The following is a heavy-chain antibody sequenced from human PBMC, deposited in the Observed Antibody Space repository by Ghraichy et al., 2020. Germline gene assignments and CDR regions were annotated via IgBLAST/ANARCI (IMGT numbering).Heavy chain of an antibody. CDR1: GFTFSRNS. V-gene: IGHV3-48*02. CDR2: ISSSSSTI. Sequence: GGSLRLSCAASGFTFSRNSMNWVRQAPGKGLEWVSYISSSSSTIYYADSVKGRFTISRDNAENSLYLQMNSLRDDDTAVYYCVRDPRDSGNPQFGCWFDPWGQGTLVTVSS. J-gene: IGHJ5*02. CDR3: VRDPRDSGNPQFGCWFDP. D-gene: IGHD3-10*01.